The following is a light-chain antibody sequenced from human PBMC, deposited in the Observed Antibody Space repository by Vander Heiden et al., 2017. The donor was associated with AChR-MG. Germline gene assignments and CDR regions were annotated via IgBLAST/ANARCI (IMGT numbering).Light chain of an antibody. CDR2: RNN. Sequence: QSVLTQPPSASGTPGQRLSISCSGSSSNIGTNYVHWYQHPPRSAPKLLLYRNNQRPSGVPDRFSGSKSGTSASLAISGLRAEDEGDYYCATWDDRLSGLVFGGGTKLTVL. V-gene: IGLV1-47*01. J-gene: IGLJ2*01. CDR3: ATWDDRLSGLV. CDR1: SSNIGTNY.